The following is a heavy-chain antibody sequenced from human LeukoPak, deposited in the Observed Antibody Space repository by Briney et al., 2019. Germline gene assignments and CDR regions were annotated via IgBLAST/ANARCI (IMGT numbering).Heavy chain of an antibody. J-gene: IGHJ3*02. CDR3: ARAVRSIAAAGTPADAFDI. CDR1: GFTFSSYA. D-gene: IGHD6-13*01. Sequence: GGSLRLSCAASGFTFSSYAMSWVRQAPGKGLEWVSAISGSGGSTYYADSVKGRFTISRDNSKNTLYLQMNSLRAEDTAVYYCARAVRSIAAAGTPADAFDIWGQGTMVTVSS. V-gene: IGHV3-23*01. CDR2: ISGSGGST.